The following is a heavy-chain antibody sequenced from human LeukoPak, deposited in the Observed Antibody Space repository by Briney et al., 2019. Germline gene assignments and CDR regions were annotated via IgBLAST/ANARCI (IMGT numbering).Heavy chain of an antibody. V-gene: IGHV3-11*01. CDR3: ARGGLQPKYYYYYYYMDV. J-gene: IGHJ6*03. CDR1: GFTFSDYY. D-gene: IGHD5-24*01. CDR2: ISSSGSTI. Sequence: GGSLRLSCAASGFTFSDYYMSWIRQAPGKGLEWVSYISSSGSTIYYADSVKGRFTISRDNAKNSLYLQMNSLRAEDTAVYYCARGGLQPKYYYYYYYMDVRGKGTTVTVSS.